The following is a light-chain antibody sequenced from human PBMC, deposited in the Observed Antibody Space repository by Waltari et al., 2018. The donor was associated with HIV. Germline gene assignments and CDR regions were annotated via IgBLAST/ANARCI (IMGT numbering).Light chain of an antibody. CDR1: SNHVGHQV. CDR3: SAWDRSLSVVV. J-gene: IGLJ2*01. V-gene: IGLV10-54*04. Sequence: QAGLTQSPSVSKGLRQTATLPCPGTSNHVGHQVATSLQQHQGHPPKLLSYSNNNRPSGISERFSASRSGNTASLTITGLQPEDEADYFCSAWDRSLSVVVFGGGTTLTVL. CDR2: SNN.